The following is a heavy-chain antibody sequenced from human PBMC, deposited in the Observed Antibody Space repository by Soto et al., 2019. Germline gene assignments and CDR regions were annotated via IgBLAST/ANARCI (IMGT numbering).Heavy chain of an antibody. D-gene: IGHD1-1*01. CDR2: ISYDGNNK. CDR1: GFTFSTYG. Sequence: QVQLVESGGGVVQPGRSLRLSCAASGFTFSTYGMYWVRQAPGKGLEWVAVISYDGNNKYYADSVKGRFTISVDNSKNTLYLQMSSLRAEDTAVYYCAKSVYNWNDGFFDYWGQGTLVTVSS. CDR3: AKSVYNWNDGFFDY. V-gene: IGHV3-30*18. J-gene: IGHJ4*02.